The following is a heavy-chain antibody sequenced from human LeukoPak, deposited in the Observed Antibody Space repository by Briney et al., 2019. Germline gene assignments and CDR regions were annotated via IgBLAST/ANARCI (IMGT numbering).Heavy chain of an antibody. J-gene: IGHJ4*02. CDR2: IYDTGGT. D-gene: IGHD3-22*01. CDR1: GGSISSGSYY. CDR3: ARGHYYDNSGDY. V-gene: IGHV4-61*01. Sequence: PSETLSLTCTVSGGSISSGSYYWSWIRQPPGKGLEWIGYIYDTGGTNYNPSLKSRVTISPDTSKNQFSLNLSSVTAADTAVYYCARGHYYDNSGDYWGQGILVTVSS.